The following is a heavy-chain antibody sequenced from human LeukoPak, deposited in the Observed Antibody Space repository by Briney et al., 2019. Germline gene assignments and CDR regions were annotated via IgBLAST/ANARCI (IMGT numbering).Heavy chain of an antibody. Sequence: SETLSLTCTVSGGSISSYYWSWIRQPPGKGLEWIGYIYYSGCTNYNPSLKSRVTISVDTSKNQFSRKLSSVTAADTAVYYCARAPGIAAAEWDYWGQGTLVTVSS. CDR3: ARAPGIAAAEWDY. V-gene: IGHV4-59*08. CDR1: GGSISSYY. CDR2: IYYSGCT. D-gene: IGHD6-13*01. J-gene: IGHJ4*02.